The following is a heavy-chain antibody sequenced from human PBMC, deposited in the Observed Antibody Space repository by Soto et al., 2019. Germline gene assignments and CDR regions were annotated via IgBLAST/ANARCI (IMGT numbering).Heavy chain of an antibody. CDR1: GFTFSSYG. D-gene: IGHD2-15*01. CDR3: ARGGDVVVELDH. J-gene: IGHJ4*02. CDR2: IWYDGSNK. Sequence: QVQLVESGGGVVQPGRSLRLSCAASGFTFSSYGMHWVRQAPGKGLEWVAVIWYDGSNKYYADSVKGRFTISRDNSKNTLYLQMNSLRAEDTAVYYCARGGDVVVELDHWGQGTLVTVSS. V-gene: IGHV3-33*01.